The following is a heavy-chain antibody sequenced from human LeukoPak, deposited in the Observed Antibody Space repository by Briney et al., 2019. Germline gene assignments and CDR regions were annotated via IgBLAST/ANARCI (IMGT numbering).Heavy chain of an antibody. J-gene: IGHJ6*03. D-gene: IGHD2-2*01. Sequence: GGSLRLSCAASGFTFSSYSMNWVRQAPGKGLEWVSYISSSSSTIYYADSVKGRFTISRGNAKNSLYLQMNSLRAEDTAVYYCARDIVVVPAHMDVWGKGTTVTVSS. V-gene: IGHV3-48*01. CDR2: ISSSSSTI. CDR1: GFTFSSYS. CDR3: ARDIVVVPAHMDV.